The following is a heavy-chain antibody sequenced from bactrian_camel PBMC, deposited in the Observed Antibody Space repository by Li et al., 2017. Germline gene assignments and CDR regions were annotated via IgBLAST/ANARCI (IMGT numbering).Heavy chain of an antibody. CDR1: EYTGRGYC. Sequence: HVQLVESGGGSVQAGGSLRLACVASEYTGRGYCMGWFRQVPGKERAGVAVFDPEDTALYADSVKGRFTISKDTATNTLHLEINNLQPDDTGTYACAAGEAVVPGASCSAETGVMDYWGKGTQVTVS. CDR2: FDPEDTA. D-gene: IGHD7*01. V-gene: IGHV3S55*01. J-gene: IGHJ7*01.